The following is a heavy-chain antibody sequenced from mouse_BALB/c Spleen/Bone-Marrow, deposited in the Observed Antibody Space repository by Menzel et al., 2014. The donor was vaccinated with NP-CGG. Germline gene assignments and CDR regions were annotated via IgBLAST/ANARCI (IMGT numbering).Heavy chain of an antibody. D-gene: IGHD1-1*01. CDR3: ARGRGSPGYCAV. CDR2: IIPYNDYS. J-gene: IGHJ1*01. Sequence: LQQSGAELVWPGASAKISCKASGYTFINHHINWVKQRLGQGLDWIGYIIPYNDYSSYNLKFQCKATLTVDKSSSTAYMDLSSLKSEDSAFYYCARGRGSPGYCAVWGAATTVTVSS. V-gene: IGHV1S45*01. CDR1: GYTFINHH.